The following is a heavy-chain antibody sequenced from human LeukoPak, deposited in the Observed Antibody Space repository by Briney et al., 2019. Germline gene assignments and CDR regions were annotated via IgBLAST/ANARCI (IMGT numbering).Heavy chain of an antibody. D-gene: IGHD3-10*01. V-gene: IGHV4-39*01. Sequence: SETLSLTCTVSGGSISSSSYYWGWIRQPPGKGLEWIGSIYYSGSTYYNPSLKSRVTISVDTSKNQFSLKLSSVTAADTAVYYCASRDPLTMDFDYWGQGTLVTVSS. J-gene: IGHJ4*02. CDR3: ASRDPLTMDFDY. CDR1: GGSISSSSYY. CDR2: IYYSGST.